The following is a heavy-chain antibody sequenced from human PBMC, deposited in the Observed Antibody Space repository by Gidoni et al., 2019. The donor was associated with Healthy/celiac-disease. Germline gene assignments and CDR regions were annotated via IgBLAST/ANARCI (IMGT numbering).Heavy chain of an antibody. CDR2: SNHSGST. V-gene: IGHV4-34*01. Sequence: QVQLQQWGAGLLKPSETLSLTCAVYGGSFSGYYWSWIRQPPGKGLEWIGESNHSGSTNYNPSLKSRVTISVDTSKNQFSLKLSSVTAADTAVYYCARDLDSIGYSMGYWGQGTLVTVSS. CDR1: GGSFSGYY. CDR3: ARDLDSIGYSMGY. J-gene: IGHJ4*02. D-gene: IGHD3-22*01.